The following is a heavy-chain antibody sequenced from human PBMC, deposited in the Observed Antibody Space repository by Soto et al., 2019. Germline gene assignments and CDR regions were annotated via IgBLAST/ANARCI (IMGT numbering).Heavy chain of an antibody. V-gene: IGHV1-18*01. CDR3: ARDCTGGSCFCIY. CDR1: GYILTNNA. Sequence: QVRLVQSAAEVKKPGASVKVSCKASGYILTNNAISWVRQAPGQGPEWMGWINTYNGNSNYAQKFQGRVTMTTDTCTNTAYMVLRSLTSDDTAVYYCARDCTGGSCFCIYWGQGTLVTVSS. D-gene: IGHD2-15*01. J-gene: IGHJ4*02. CDR2: INTYNGNS.